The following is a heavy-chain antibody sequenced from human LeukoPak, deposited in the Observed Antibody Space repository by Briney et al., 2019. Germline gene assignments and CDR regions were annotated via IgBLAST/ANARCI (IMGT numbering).Heavy chain of an antibody. CDR1: GGTFSNYA. J-gene: IGHJ1*01. CDR2: IIPIFGTA. Sequence: SVKVTCKASGGTFSNYAISWVRQAPGQGLEWMGAIIPIFGTANYAQKFQGRVTITADESTSTAYMELSSLRSEDTAVYYCARILSSSWYEYFHHWGQGTLVTVSS. D-gene: IGHD6-19*01. CDR3: ARILSSSWYEYFHH. V-gene: IGHV1-69*01.